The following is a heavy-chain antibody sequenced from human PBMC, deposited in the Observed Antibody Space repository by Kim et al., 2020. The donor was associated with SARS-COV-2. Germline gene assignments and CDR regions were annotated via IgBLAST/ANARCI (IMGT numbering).Heavy chain of an antibody. D-gene: IGHD3-10*01. Sequence: GGSLRLSCAASGFTFSSYAMHWVRQAPGKGLEYVSAISSNGGSTYYADSVKGRFTISRDNSKNTLYLQMGSLRAEDMAMYYCARGEGVGSGPFDYWGQGTLVTVSS. CDR3: ARGEGVGSGPFDY. V-gene: IGHV3-64*02. CDR1: GFTFSSYA. J-gene: IGHJ4*02. CDR2: ISSNGGST.